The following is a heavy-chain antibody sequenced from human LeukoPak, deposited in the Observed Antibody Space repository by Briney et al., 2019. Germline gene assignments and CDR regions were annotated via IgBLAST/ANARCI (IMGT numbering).Heavy chain of an antibody. CDR3: AKARGSGWHDPWYLDY. J-gene: IGHJ4*02. V-gene: IGHV3-33*06. CDR1: GFTFSNYA. CDR2: IWFDGTNK. Sequence: GRSLRLSCAASGFTFSNYAMHWVRQAPGTGLELVAVIWFDGTNKYYGDSVRGRFTISRDNSKNRLYLQMNSLRAEETAVYYCAKARGSGWHDPWYLDYWAREPWSPSPQ. D-gene: IGHD6-19*01.